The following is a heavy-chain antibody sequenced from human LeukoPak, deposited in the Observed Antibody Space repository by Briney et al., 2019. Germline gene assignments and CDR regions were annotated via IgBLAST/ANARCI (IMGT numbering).Heavy chain of an antibody. CDR3: ARRYCSSTTYGTVDY. CDR2: INHSGST. D-gene: IGHD2-2*01. CDR1: GCSFSGYY. J-gene: IGHJ4*02. V-gene: IGHV4-34*01. Sequence: SETLSLTCAVYGCSFSGYYWSWIRQPPGKGLEWIGEINHSGSTNYNPSLKSRVTISTDTSKNQFSLKLTSVTAADTAVYYCARRYCSSTTYGTVDYWGQGTLVTVSS.